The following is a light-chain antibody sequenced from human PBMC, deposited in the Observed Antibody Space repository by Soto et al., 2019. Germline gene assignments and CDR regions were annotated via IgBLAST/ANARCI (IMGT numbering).Light chain of an antibody. J-gene: IGKJ4*01. V-gene: IGKV4-1*01. CDR3: QQYFGIPLT. Sequence: DIVMTQSPDSLAVSLGERATINCKSSRSLLHGSNNENFLAWYQQRPGQPPKLLSYWASTRQSGVPERFSGSGSETDFTLTISSLRAEDVAVYYCQQYFGIPLTFGGGTKVEIK. CDR2: WAS. CDR1: RSLLHGSNNENF.